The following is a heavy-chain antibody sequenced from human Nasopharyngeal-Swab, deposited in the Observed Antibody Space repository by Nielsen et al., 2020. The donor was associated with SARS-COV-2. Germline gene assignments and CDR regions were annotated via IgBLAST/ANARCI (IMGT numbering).Heavy chain of an antibody. V-gene: IGHV3-23*01. J-gene: IGHJ4*02. Sequence: WIRQPPGKGLEWVSAISDSGGSTYYADSVKGQFTISRDNSKNTLYLQMNSLRAEDTAVYYCAKPLYGDSPFDYWGQGTLVTVSS. D-gene: IGHD4-17*01. CDR3: AKPLYGDSPFDY. CDR2: ISDSGGST.